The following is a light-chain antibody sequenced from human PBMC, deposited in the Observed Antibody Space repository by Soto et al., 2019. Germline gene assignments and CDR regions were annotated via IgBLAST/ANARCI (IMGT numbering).Light chain of an antibody. CDR2: GAS. V-gene: IGKV3-11*01. Sequence: EIVLTHSPGTLSLSPWEIATLSCRASQSVSTYFAWYQQKHGQAPRLLIYGASTRATGIPARFSGSGSGTEFTLTISSLQSEDFAVYYCQQRSNWTPITFGQGTRLEIK. J-gene: IGKJ5*01. CDR3: QQRSNWTPIT. CDR1: QSVSTY.